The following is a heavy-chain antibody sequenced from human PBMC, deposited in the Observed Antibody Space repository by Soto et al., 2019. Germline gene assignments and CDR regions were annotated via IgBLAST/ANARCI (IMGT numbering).Heavy chain of an antibody. CDR3: ARDHGNWFDP. Sequence: QVQLVESGGGLVKPGGSLRLSCAASGFTFSDYYMSWIRQAPGRGLEWISYISGSGNSINYADSVKGRFTISRDNAKNALYLQMSNGRAEDPAVYYCARDHGNWFDPWGQGTLVTVSS. CDR2: ISGSGNSI. J-gene: IGHJ5*02. CDR1: GFTFSDYY. V-gene: IGHV3-11*01.